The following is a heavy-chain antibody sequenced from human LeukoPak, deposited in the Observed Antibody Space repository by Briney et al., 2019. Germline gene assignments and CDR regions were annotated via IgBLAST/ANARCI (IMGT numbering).Heavy chain of an antibody. CDR3: ATSSGWKSNIDY. J-gene: IGHJ4*02. V-gene: IGHV1-2*02. CDR2: INPNSGGT. Sequence: ASVKVSCKASGYTFTGYYIHWVRQAPGRGLEWMGWINPNSGGTNYAQKFQGRVTMTRDTSISTAYMELSRLRSDDTAVFYCATSSGWKSNIDYWGQGTLVTVSS. D-gene: IGHD6-19*01. CDR1: GYTFTGYY.